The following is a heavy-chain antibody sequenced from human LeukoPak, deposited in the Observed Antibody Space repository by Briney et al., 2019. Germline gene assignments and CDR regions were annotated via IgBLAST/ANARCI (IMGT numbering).Heavy chain of an antibody. V-gene: IGHV3-74*01. CDR3: AKGKYSGSWYFDY. CDR2: IKGDGTST. CDR1: GFTFSSYW. Sequence: GGSLRLSCAASGFTFSSYWMHWVRQVPGKGLVWVSRIKGDGTSTSYADSVKGRFTISRDNSKNTLYLQMNSLRDEDTAIYYCAKGKYSGSWYFDYWGQGTLVTVSS. D-gene: IGHD6-13*01. J-gene: IGHJ4*02.